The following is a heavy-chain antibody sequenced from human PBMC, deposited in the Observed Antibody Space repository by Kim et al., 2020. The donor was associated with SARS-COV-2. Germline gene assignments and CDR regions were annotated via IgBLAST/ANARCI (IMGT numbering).Heavy chain of an antibody. V-gene: IGHV1-46*01. Sequence: ASVKVSCKASGYTFTSYYMHWVRQAPGQGLEWMGIINPSGGSTSYAQKFQGRVTMTRDTSTSTVYMELSSLRSEDTAVYYCARATRTYGDDYYYGMDVWGQGTTVTVSS. CDR1: GYTFTSYY. CDR3: ARATRTYGDDYYYGMDV. J-gene: IGHJ6*02. CDR2: INPSGGST. D-gene: IGHD4-17*01.